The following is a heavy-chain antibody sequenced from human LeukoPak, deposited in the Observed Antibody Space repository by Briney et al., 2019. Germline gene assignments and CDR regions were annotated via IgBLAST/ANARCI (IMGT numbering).Heavy chain of an antibody. CDR2: ISYDGSNK. V-gene: IGHV3-30*04. Sequence: GGPLRLSCAASGFTFSSYAMSWVRQAPGKGLEWVAVISYDGSNKYYADSVKGRFTISRDNSKNTLYLQMNSLRAEDTAVYYCARSSPEDYWGQGTLVTVSS. CDR1: GFTFSSYA. J-gene: IGHJ4*02. CDR3: ARSSPEDY. D-gene: IGHD2-2*01.